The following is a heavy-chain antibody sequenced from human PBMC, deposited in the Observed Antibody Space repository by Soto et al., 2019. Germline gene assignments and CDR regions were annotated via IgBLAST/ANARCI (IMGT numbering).Heavy chain of an antibody. CDR2: ISAHNGNT. CDR3: SRGSYGDY. J-gene: IGHJ4*02. Sequence: QVHLVQSGAEVKKPGASVKVSCKGSGYIFTTYGITWVRQAPGQGLEWMGWISAHNGNTKYAQKHPGRVDVTRDASSRYAYMELRILVSDDTAVDYCSRGSYGDYWGQGALVTVSS. V-gene: IGHV1-18*01. D-gene: IGHD3-10*01. CDR1: GYIFTTYG.